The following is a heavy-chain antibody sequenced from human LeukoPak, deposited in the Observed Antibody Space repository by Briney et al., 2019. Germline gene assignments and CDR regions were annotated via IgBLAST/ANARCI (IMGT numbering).Heavy chain of an antibody. J-gene: IGHJ4*02. CDR2: ISGSGAST. CDR3: AKGSRGYSNYYFDS. V-gene: IGHV3-23*01. CDR1: GFSFGGYA. Sequence: GGSLRLSCAASGFSFGGYAMSWVRQAPGKGLEWVSSISGSGASTYYVDSVRGRFTISRDNSGSTLYVQMNSLKVEDAAVYYCAKGSRGYSNYYFDSWGQGTLVTVSS. D-gene: IGHD5-12*01.